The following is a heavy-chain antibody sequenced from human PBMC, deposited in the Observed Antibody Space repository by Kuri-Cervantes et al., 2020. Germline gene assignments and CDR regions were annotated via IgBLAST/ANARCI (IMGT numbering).Heavy chain of an antibody. CDR3: ARASSSWYGDYYYYYGMDV. D-gene: IGHD6-13*01. J-gene: IGHJ6*02. Sequence: SETLSLTCTVSGGSVSSGSYYWSWIRQPPGKGLEWIGSIYYSGSTYYNPSLKSRVTISVDTSKNQFSLKLSSVTAADTAVYYCARASSSWYGDYYYYYGMDVWGQGTTVTVSS. CDR1: GGSVSSGSYY. V-gene: IGHV4-39*07. CDR2: IYYSGST.